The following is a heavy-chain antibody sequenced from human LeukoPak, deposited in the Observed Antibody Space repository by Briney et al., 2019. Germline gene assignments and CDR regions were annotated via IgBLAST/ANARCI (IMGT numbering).Heavy chain of an antibody. Sequence: SETLSLTCTGSGGSISSSSYYWGRIRQPPGKGLEWIGRIYYRGRTYYNPSLKSRVTISVDTSKSQFSLKLSSVTAADTAVYYCARERAARDYDFWSGYYGSYYYYYRDVWGKGTTVTVSS. D-gene: IGHD3-3*01. CDR3: ARERAARDYDFWSGYYGSYYYYYRDV. V-gene: IGHV4-39*07. CDR2: IYYRGRT. J-gene: IGHJ6*03. CDR1: GGSISSSSYY.